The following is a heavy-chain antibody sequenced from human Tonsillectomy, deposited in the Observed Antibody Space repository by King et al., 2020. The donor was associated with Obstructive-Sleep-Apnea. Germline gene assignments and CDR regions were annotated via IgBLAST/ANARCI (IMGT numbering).Heavy chain of an antibody. D-gene: IGHD3-10*01. J-gene: IGHJ3*02. CDR3: PGSGTIGSDAFDI. V-gene: IGHV3-15*01. CDR2: IKSKTDGGTT. Sequence: VQLVESGGGLVKPGGSLRLSCAASGFTFSNAWMSWVRQAPGKGLEWVGRIKSKTDGGTTDYAAPVKGRFTISRDDSKNTLYLQMNSLKTEDTAVYYCPGSGTIGSDAFDIWGQGTMVTVSS. CDR1: GFTFSNAW.